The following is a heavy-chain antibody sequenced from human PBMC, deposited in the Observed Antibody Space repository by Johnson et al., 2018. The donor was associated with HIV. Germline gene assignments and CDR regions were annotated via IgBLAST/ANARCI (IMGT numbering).Heavy chain of an antibody. J-gene: IGHJ3*02. D-gene: IGHD6-19*01. CDR1: GFTVSSNY. Sequence: VQLVESGGGLIQPGGSLRLSCAASGFTVSSNYMSWVRQAPGKGLEWVSALSGSGGSTYYADSVKGRFTISRDNSRNTLYLQMNSLRAEDTAVYYCARDKVAGFAFDIWGQGTMVTVSS. CDR2: SGSGGST. CDR3: ARDKVAGFAFDI. V-gene: IGHV3-53*01.